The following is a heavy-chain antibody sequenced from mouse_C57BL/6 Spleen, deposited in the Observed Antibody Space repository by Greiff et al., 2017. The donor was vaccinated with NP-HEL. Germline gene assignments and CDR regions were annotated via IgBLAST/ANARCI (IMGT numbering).Heavy chain of an antibody. V-gene: IGHV1-55*01. CDR2: IYPGSGST. CDR1: GYTFTSYW. J-gene: IGHJ2*01. Sequence: VQLQQSGAELVKPGASVKMSCKASGYTFTSYWITWVKQRPGQGLEWIGDIYPGSGSTNYNEKFKSKATLTVDTSSSTAYMQLSSLTSEDSAVYYCARSIYYYGSSGYFDYWGQGTTLTVSS. CDR3: ARSIYYYGSSGYFDY. D-gene: IGHD1-1*01.